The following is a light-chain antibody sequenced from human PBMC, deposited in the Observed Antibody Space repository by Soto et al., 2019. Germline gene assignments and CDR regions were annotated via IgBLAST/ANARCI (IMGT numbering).Light chain of an antibody. CDR2: AAS. J-gene: IGKJ1*01. V-gene: IGKV3-15*01. CDR3: HQYNNWPWT. CDR1: QRVSNH. Sequence: EAVMTQSPVTLSVSPGDTATLSCRASQRVSNHFAWYQQKPGQAPRLLIYAASTRAAGVPVRFSGSGSETEFTLTIRSLQSKDFALYYCHQYNNWPWTFGQGTKVDIK.